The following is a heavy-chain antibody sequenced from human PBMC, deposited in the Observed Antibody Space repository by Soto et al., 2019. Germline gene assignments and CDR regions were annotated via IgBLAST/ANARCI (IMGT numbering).Heavy chain of an antibody. V-gene: IGHV4-31*03. CDR1: GGSISSGGDY. CDR2: IYYSGNT. CDR3: ARVREEYYYDSSGSDALDI. Sequence: SETLSLTCSVSGGSISSGGDYWSWIRQHPGKGLEWIGHIYYSGNTYYNPSLKSRVTISVDTSKNHFSLRLSSVTAADTAVYYCARVREEYYYDSSGSDALDIWGQGTMVTVSS. J-gene: IGHJ3*02. D-gene: IGHD3-22*01.